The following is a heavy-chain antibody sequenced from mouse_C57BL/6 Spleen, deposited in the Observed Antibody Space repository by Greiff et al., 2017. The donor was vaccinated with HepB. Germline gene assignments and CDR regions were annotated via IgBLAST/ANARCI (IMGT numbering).Heavy chain of an antibody. V-gene: IGHV2-6*01. Sequence: QVQLKESGPGLVAPSQSLSITCTVSGFSLTSYGVDWVRQSPGKGLEWLGVIWGVGSTNSNSALKSRLSISKDNSKSQVFLKMNSLQTDDTAMYYCASESSGRGFAYWGQGTLVTVSA. CDR2: IWGVGST. D-gene: IGHD3-2*02. CDR3: ASESSGRGFAY. CDR1: GFSLTSYG. J-gene: IGHJ3*01.